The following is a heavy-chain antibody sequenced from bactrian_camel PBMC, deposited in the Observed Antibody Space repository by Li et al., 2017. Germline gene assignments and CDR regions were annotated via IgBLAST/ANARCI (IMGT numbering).Heavy chain of an antibody. CDR1: GFTFSSYW. CDR3: AADAQVVPGSSWFCLDHTLVTEYKY. V-gene: IGHV3S1*01. Sequence: HVQLVESGGGLVQPGGSLRLSCAASGFTFSSYWMYWVRQAPGKGLEWVSAINSGGGTTYYADSVKGRFTISLGNSKNTLYLQMNSLKPDDAGMYYCAADAQVVPGSSWFCLDHTLVTEYKYWGEGTQVTVS. J-gene: IGHJ4*01. CDR2: INSGGGTT. D-gene: IGHD1*01.